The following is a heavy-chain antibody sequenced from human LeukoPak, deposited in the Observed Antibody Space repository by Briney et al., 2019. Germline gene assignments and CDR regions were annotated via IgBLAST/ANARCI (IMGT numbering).Heavy chain of an antibody. Sequence: SETLSLTCTVSGDSISNYYWSWIRQPAGKGLEWIGRMYTSGATNYNPSLKSRTTMSVDTSKNQLSLRLSSVTAADRAVYYCAREGPAASTSFYYFMDIWGKGTTVTVSS. CDR3: AREGPAASTSFYYFMDI. D-gene: IGHD2-2*01. CDR2: MYTSGAT. J-gene: IGHJ6*03. V-gene: IGHV4-4*07. CDR1: GDSISNYY.